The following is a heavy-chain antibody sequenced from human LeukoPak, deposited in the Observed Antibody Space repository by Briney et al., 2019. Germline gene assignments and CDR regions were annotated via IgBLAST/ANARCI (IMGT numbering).Heavy chain of an antibody. V-gene: IGHV1-69*04. J-gene: IGHJ4*02. Sequence: GASVKVSCKASGGTFSSYAISWVRQAPGQGLEWMGRIIPILGIANYAQKFQGRVTITADKSTSTVYMELSSLRSEDTAVYYCARDTETYYDFWSGYYREYYFDYWGQGTLVTVSS. CDR3: ARDTETYYDFWSGYYREYYFDY. CDR1: GGTFSSYA. CDR2: IIPILGIA. D-gene: IGHD3-3*01.